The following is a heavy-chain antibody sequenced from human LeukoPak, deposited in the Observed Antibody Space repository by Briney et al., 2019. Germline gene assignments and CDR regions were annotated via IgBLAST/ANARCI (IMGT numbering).Heavy chain of an antibody. CDR2: ISYDGSNK. D-gene: IGHD3-9*01. CDR1: GFTFSSYA. V-gene: IGHV3-30*04. Sequence: GRSLRLSCAASGFTFSSYAMHWVRQAPGKGLEWVAVISYDGSNKYYADSVKGRFTISRDNSKNTLYLQMNSLRAKDTAVYYCAREDILTLGIDYWGQGTLVTVSS. CDR3: AREDILTLGIDY. J-gene: IGHJ4*02.